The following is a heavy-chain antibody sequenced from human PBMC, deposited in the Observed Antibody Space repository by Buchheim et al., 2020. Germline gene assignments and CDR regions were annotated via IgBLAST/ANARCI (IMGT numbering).Heavy chain of an antibody. J-gene: IGHJ4*02. CDR3: ARGNFPRY. D-gene: IGHD3-16*02. CDR1: GFTFSSYA. V-gene: IGHV3-23*01. Sequence: EVQLLESGGGLVQPGGSLRLSCAASGFTFSSYALHWVRQAPGKGLEWVSTIGSSSGPYYADSVKGRFTISRDNSKNTLYLQMNSLRAEDTAIYYCARGNFPRYWGQGTL. CDR2: IGSSSGP.